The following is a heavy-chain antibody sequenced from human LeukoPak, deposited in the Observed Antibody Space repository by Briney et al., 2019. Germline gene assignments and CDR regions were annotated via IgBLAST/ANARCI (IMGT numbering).Heavy chain of an antibody. V-gene: IGHV4-4*07. J-gene: IGHJ6*03. CDR3: ARDWARYCSSTSCYYYYMDV. Sequence: PSETLSLTCTVSGGSISSYYWSWIRQPAGKGLEWIGRIYTSGSTNYNPSLKSRVTMSVDTSKNQFSLKLSSVTAADTAVYYCARDWARYCSSTSCYYYYMDVWGKGTTVTVSS. CDR1: GGSISSYY. D-gene: IGHD2-2*01. CDR2: IYTSGST.